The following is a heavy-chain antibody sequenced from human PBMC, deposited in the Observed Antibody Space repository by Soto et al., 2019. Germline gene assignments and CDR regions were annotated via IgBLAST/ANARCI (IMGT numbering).Heavy chain of an antibody. D-gene: IGHD5-18*01. J-gene: IGHJ2*01. CDR2: ISXDGSNK. CDR1: GFTFSSYA. CDR3: ARDPLWGTAMVLWYFDL. V-gene: IGHV3-30-3*01. Sequence: LSCAASGFTFSSYAMHWVRQAPGKGLEWVAVISXDGSNKYYADXVKGRFTISRDNSKNTLYLQMNRLRAEDTAVYYCARDPLWGTAMVLWYFDLWGRGTLVTVSS.